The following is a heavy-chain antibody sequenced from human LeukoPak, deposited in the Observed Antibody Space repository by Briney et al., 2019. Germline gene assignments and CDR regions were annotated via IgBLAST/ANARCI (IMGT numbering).Heavy chain of an antibody. V-gene: IGHV3-7*05. CDR1: GFTFSNYW. J-gene: IGHJ4*02. CDR3: AREGSGTSFDC. D-gene: IGHD2-2*01. CDR2: IKQDGSDK. Sequence: GGSLRLSCAASGFTFSNYWMSWVRQAPGKGLEWVANIKQDGSDKYYVDSVKGRFTISRDNAKNSLYLQMNSLRAEDTAVYYCAREGSGTSFDCWGQGTLVTGSS.